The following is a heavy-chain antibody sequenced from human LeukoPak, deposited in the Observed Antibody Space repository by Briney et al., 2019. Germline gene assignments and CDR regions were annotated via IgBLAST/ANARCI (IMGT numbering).Heavy chain of an antibody. CDR2: IYYSGST. V-gene: IGHV4-39*01. CDR3: ARRDDSSGYTIDY. J-gene: IGHJ4*02. CDR1: GGSISSSSYY. Sequence: SETLSLTCTVSGGSISSSSYYWGWIRQPPGKGLEWIGSIYYSGSTYYNPSLKSRATISVDTSKNQFSLKLSSVTAADTAVYYCARRDDSSGYTIDYWGQGTLVTVSS. D-gene: IGHD3-22*01.